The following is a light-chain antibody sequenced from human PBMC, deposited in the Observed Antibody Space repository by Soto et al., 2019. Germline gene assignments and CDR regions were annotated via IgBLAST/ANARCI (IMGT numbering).Light chain of an antibody. V-gene: IGKV1-39*01. CDR1: QTISTY. CDR3: QQSYSTPFT. Sequence: DIQMTQSPPSLSASVGDRVSITCRASQTISTYVNWYQHKPGQAPKLLMYSASTLHTGVPSRFRGSGSGTHFTLTITSLQPEDLATYFCQQSYSTPFTFGPGTRVDL. J-gene: IGKJ3*01. CDR2: SAS.